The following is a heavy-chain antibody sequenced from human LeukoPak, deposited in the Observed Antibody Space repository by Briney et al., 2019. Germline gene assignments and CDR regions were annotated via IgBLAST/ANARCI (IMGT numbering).Heavy chain of an antibody. Sequence: GGSLRLSCAASGFIFNSHSMNWVRQAPGKGLEWVSSISSTSSYIYYADSVKGRFTISRDNSKNTLYLQMGSLRAEDMAVYYCARGRPYGDYGNYYYYYMDVWGKGTTVTVSS. CDR1: GFIFNSHS. J-gene: IGHJ6*03. CDR2: ISSTSSYI. V-gene: IGHV3-21*01. CDR3: ARGRPYGDYGNYYYYYMDV. D-gene: IGHD4-17*01.